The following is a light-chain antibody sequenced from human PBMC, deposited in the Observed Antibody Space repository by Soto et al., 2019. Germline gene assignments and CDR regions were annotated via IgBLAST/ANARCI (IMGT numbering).Light chain of an antibody. V-gene: IGKV3-20*01. CDR3: QQYGSSLIYT. CDR2: GAS. CDR1: QSVSSSY. Sequence: EIVLTQSPGTLSLSPGERATLSCRASQSVSSSYLAWYQQKPGQAPRLLIYGASSRATGIPDRFSGSVSGTDFTLTISRLEPEDFEVYYCQQYGSSLIYTFGQETKQQIK. J-gene: IGKJ2*01.